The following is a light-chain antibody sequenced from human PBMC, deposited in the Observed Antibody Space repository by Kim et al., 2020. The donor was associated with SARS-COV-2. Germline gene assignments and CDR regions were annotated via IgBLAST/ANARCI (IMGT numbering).Light chain of an antibody. CDR2: GRN. CDR3: QSRDSGGNVV. Sequence: SSELTQDPAVPVALGQTVRITRQGDSLRSYYATWYQQKPRQAPVLVMYGRNSRPSGVPDRFSGSTSGNTASLTISGAQAQDEADFYCQSRDSGGNVVFGGGSKVTAL. V-gene: IGLV3-19*01. CDR1: SLRSYY. J-gene: IGLJ7*02.